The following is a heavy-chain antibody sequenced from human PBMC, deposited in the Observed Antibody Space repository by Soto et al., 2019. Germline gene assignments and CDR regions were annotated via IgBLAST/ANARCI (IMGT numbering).Heavy chain of an antibody. Sequence: PSDTLDITCAVYGGSFRGYYWSWIRKPPGKGLEWIGEINHSGSTNYNPSLKSRATISVDTSKNQFSLKLSSVTAADTAVYYCARTDYYERSCNYLLDYWGQGTLVTGSS. V-gene: IGHV4-34*01. CDR1: GGSFRGYY. D-gene: IGHD3-22*01. J-gene: IGHJ4*02. CDR2: INHSGST. CDR3: ARTDYYERSCNYLLDY.